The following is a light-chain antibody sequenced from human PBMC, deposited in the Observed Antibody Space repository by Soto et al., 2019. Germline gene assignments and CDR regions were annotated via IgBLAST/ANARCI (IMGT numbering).Light chain of an antibody. V-gene: IGLV2-8*01. Sequence: QSVLTQPPSGSGSPGQSVTISWTGTSSDVGRYNYISWYQQRPGKAPKLIIYEVSKRPSGVPDRLSGFKYGNKASLTVSGLQAEDEADYYCSSYAGKGHYIFGTGIKVT. CDR2: EVS. J-gene: IGLJ1*01. CDR1: SSDVGRYNY. CDR3: SSYAGKGHYI.